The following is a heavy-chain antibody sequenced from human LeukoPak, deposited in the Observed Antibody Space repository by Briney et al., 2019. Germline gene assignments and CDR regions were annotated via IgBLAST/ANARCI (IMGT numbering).Heavy chain of an antibody. V-gene: IGHV3-64D*06. Sequence: AGGSLRLSCSASGFTFNSYPVHWVSQAPGKGLEYVSGISRNGGSTYYADSVKGRFTISRDNSKNTLYLQMSSLRAEDTAVYYCVKESGFMVAPNSAFDIWGQGTMVTVSS. D-gene: IGHD4/OR15-4a*01. CDR3: VKESGFMVAPNSAFDI. CDR2: ISRNGGST. J-gene: IGHJ3*02. CDR1: GFTFNSYP.